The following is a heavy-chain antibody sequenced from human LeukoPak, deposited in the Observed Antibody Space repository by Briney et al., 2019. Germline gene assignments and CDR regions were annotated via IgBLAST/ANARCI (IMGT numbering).Heavy chain of an antibody. J-gene: IGHJ3*02. CDR3: ARGLLAVAGDAFDI. Sequence: SDTLSLTCTVSGASINNYYWSWIRQPAGGGLEWIGRIYTSGSAIYSPSLKSRLTISVDTSKNQFSLKLSSVTAADTAVYYCARGLLAVAGDAFDIWGQGTMVTVSS. CDR2: IYTSGSA. D-gene: IGHD6-19*01. V-gene: IGHV4-4*07. CDR1: GASINNYY.